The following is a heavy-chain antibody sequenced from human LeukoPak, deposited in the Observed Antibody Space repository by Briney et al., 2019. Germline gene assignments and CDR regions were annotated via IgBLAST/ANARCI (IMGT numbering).Heavy chain of an antibody. CDR3: AKDQPYSGYDLDYGMDV. Sequence: PGGSLRLSCAAPGFTFSSYAMSWVRQAPGKGLEWVSDISGSGGRTYYADSVKGRFTISRDNPKNTLYLQMNSLRAEDTAVYYCAKDQPYSGYDLDYGMDVWGQGTTVTVSS. CDR1: GFTFSSYA. J-gene: IGHJ6*02. V-gene: IGHV3-23*01. D-gene: IGHD5-12*01. CDR2: ISGSGGRT.